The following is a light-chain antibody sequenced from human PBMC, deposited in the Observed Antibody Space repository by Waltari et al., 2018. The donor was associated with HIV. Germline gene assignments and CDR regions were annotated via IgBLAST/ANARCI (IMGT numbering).Light chain of an antibody. CDR1: RSLSGW. V-gene: IGKV1-5*03. Sequence: DIQMTQSPSTLSASVGDRVTISCRASRSLSGWLAWYQQKPGRAPKLLIFQASTLQSGVPSRFRGSESGTDFTLTISSLQPDDCATYYCQEYASFSRAFGQGTKVEVK. CDR2: QAS. J-gene: IGKJ1*01. CDR3: QEYASFSRA.